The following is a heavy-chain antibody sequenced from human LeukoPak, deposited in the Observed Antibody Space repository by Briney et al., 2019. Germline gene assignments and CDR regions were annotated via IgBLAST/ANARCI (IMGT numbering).Heavy chain of an antibody. CDR2: ISGSGGST. V-gene: IGHV3-23*01. J-gene: IGHJ5*02. Sequence: GGSLRLSCAASGFTFSSYSMNWVRQAPGKGLEWVSAISGSGGSTYYADSVKGRFTISRDNSKNTLYLQMNSLRAEDTAVYYCAKAFRFGYSSGGTWFDPWGQGTLVTVSS. CDR1: GFTFSSYS. CDR3: AKAFRFGYSSGGTWFDP. D-gene: IGHD6-25*01.